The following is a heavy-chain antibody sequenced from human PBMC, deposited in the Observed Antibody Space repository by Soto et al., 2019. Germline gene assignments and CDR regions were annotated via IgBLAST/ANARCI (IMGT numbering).Heavy chain of an antibody. CDR3: AREVAYCSSTSCYENPWFDP. CDR1: GYTFTSYG. CDR2: ISAYNGNT. V-gene: IGHV1-18*01. D-gene: IGHD2-2*01. Sequence: ASVKVSCKASGYTFTSYGISWVRQAPGQGLELMGWISAYNGNTNYAQKLQGRVTMTTDTSTSTAYMELRSLRSDDTAVYYCAREVAYCSSTSCYENPWFDPWGQGTLVTVSS. J-gene: IGHJ5*02.